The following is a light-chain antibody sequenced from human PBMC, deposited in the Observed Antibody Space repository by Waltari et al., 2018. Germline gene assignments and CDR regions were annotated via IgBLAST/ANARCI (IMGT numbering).Light chain of an antibody. CDR3: SAYSGTKNRVL. V-gene: IGLV2-14*03. Sequence: SALTQPASVSGSPGQSITISCTATSRAIDTYHYFAWYQQHPAKAPKLIIYGVTNRPSGVSSRFSGSGSGRTASLTISGLQAEDEADYYCSAYSGTKNRVLFGGGTKVTVL. J-gene: IGLJ2*01. CDR2: GVT. CDR1: SRAIDTYHY.